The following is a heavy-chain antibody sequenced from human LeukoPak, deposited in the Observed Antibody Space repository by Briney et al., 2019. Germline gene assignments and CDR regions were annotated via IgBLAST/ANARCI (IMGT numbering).Heavy chain of an antibody. D-gene: IGHD3-16*01. CDR1: GFTFSSYA. J-gene: IGHJ3*02. Sequence: GGSLRLSCAASGFTFSSYAMHWVRQAPGKGLEWVAVISYDGSNKYYANSVKGRFTISRDNSKNTLYLQMNSLRAEDTAVYYCARAYVDAFDIWGQGTMVTVSS. CDR2: ISYDGSNK. V-gene: IGHV3-30-3*01. CDR3: ARAYVDAFDI.